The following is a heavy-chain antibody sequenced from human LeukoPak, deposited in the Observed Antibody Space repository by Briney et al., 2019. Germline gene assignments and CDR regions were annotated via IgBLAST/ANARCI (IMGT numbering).Heavy chain of an antibody. J-gene: IGHJ3*02. CDR1: GYSFSTYW. D-gene: IGHD4-17*01. Sequence: GESLKISRKGSGYSFSTYWIGWVRQMPGKGLEWMGIIYPGDSDSRYSPSFQGQVTISADKSISTAYLQRSSLKASDTAMYYCARQTLTTVTLDAYDIWGQGTMVTVSS. V-gene: IGHV5-51*01. CDR2: IYPGDSDS. CDR3: ARQTLTTVTLDAYDI.